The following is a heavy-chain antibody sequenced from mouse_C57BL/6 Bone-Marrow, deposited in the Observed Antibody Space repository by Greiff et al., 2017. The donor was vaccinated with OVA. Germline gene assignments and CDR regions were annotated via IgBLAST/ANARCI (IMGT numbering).Heavy chain of an antibody. CDR2: IVPENGDS. Sequence: VQLKESGAELVRPGASVKLSCTASGFNFKDDYMHWVKQRPEQGLEWIGWIVPENGDSEYASTFLGKATITAGTSSNTVNLQLSGLTSEDTAVCYCASSQPDYWGQGTTLTVSS. V-gene: IGHV14-4*01. J-gene: IGHJ2*01. CDR1: GFNFKDDY. CDR3: ASSQPDY.